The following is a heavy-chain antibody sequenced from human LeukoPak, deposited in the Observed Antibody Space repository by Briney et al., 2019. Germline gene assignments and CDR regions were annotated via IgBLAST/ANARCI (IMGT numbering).Heavy chain of an antibody. V-gene: IGHV1-8*01. D-gene: IGHD3-3*01. CDR3: ARDRSGDYDFWSGYYEEYWFDP. CDR1: GYTFTSYD. J-gene: IGHJ5*02. CDR2: MNPISGNT. Sequence: ASVKVSCKASGYTFTSYDINWVRQATGQGLEWMGWMNPISGNTGYAQKFQGRVTMTRNTSISTAYMELSSLRSEDTAVYYCARDRSGDYDFWSGYYEEYWFDPWGQGTLVTVSS.